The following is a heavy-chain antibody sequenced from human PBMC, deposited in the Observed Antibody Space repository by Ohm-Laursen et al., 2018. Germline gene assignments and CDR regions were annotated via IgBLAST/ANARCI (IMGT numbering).Heavy chain of an antibody. J-gene: IGHJ4*02. CDR1: GGPISSYY. CDR2: IYTSGST. D-gene: IGHD6-19*01. V-gene: IGHV4-4*07. CDR3: ARDGKSSGFDY. Sequence: SDTLSLTCTVSGGPISSYYWSWIRQPAGKGLEWIGRIYTSGSTNYNPSLKSRVTMSVDTSKNQFSLKLSSVTAADTAVYYCARDGKSSGFDYWGQGTLVTVSS.